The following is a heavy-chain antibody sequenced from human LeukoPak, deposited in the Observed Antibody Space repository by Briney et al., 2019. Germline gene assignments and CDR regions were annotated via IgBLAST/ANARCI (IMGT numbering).Heavy chain of an antibody. CDR2: IKQDGSEK. CDR1: GFTFSSYW. Sequence: GGSLRPSCAVSGFTFSSYWMSWVRQAPGKGLEWVANIKQDGSEKYYVDSVKGRFTISRDNAKNSLYLQMNSLRAEDTAVYYCARGIAGAGTAVLDYWGQGTLVIVSS. CDR3: ARGIAGAGTAVLDY. V-gene: IGHV3-7*01. D-gene: IGHD6-13*01. J-gene: IGHJ4*02.